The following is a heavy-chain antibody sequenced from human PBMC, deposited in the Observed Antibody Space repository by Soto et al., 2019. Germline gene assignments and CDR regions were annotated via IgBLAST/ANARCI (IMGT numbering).Heavy chain of an antibody. Sequence: SETLSLTCTVSGGSISSYYWSWIRQPPGKGLEWIGYIYYSGSTNYNPSLKSRVTISVDTSKNQFSLKLSSVTAADTAVYYCARRPYYYDSPGPPRWGQGTLVTVS. J-gene: IGHJ4*02. CDR1: GGSISSYY. V-gene: IGHV4-59*08. CDR3: ARRPYYYDSPGPPR. D-gene: IGHD3-22*01. CDR2: IYYSGST.